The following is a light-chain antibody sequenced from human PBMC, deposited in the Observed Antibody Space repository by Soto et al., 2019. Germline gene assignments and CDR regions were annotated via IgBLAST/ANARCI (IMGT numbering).Light chain of an antibody. Sequence: EIVLTQSPATLSLSPGERASLSCRASQSVSSYLAWYQQKPGQAPRLLIYDASNRATGIPARFSGIGSGTEFTLTISSLEPEDFAVYYCQQRSSWPLSFGGGTTVEIK. CDR1: QSVSSY. CDR2: DAS. J-gene: IGKJ4*01. V-gene: IGKV3-11*01. CDR3: QQRSSWPLS.